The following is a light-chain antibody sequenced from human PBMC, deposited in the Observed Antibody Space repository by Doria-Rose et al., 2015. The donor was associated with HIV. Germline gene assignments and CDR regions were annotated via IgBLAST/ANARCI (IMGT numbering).Light chain of an antibody. V-gene: IGKV4-1*01. CDR2: WAS. CDR3: RQYYDTPS. Sequence: VLTQPPESLGMPLGERATLNCKSNQSLLYTSKNYLAWYQQKPGQPPKLLIYWASTRQSGVPARFSGSGSGTDFTLTISSLEAEDVAVYYCRQYYDTPSFGPGTTVDI. CDR1: QSLLYTSKNY. J-gene: IGKJ3*01.